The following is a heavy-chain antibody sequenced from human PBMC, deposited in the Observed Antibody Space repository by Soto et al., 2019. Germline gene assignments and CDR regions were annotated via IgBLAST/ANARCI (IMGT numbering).Heavy chain of an antibody. J-gene: IGHJ4*02. V-gene: IGHV1-46*01. CDR2: IKTSGGST. CDR3: TRGGYSSSSFDY. CDR1: GYTFTNYD. D-gene: IGHD6-6*01. Sequence: QVQLVQSGAEVKKPGASVKISCKASGYTFTNYDMHWVRQAPGQGLKWMGIIKTSGGSTNSAQMFQGRVTMTRDTTTSTVYMDLNSLKSEDTAVYYCTRGGYSSSSFDYLGQGTLVTVSS.